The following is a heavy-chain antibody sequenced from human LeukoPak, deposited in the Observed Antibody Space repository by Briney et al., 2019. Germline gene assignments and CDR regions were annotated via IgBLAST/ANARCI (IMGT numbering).Heavy chain of an antibody. CDR1: GFNFSNAW. CDR3: TTSKVDIVATYEKQ. V-gene: IGHV3-15*01. CDR2: IKSKTDGGTT. Sequence: GGSLRLSCAATGFNFSNAWMSWVRQAPGKGLEWVGRIKSKTDGGTTDYAAPVKGRFTISRDDSKNTLYLQMNRLKTEDTVVYYCTTSKVDIVATYEKQWGQGTLVTVSS. D-gene: IGHD5-12*01. J-gene: IGHJ4*02.